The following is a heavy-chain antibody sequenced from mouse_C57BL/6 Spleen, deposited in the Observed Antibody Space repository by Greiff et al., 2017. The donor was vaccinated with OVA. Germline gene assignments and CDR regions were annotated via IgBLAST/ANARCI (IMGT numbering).Heavy chain of an antibody. V-gene: IGHV5-4*01. J-gene: IGHJ3*01. CDR3: ARERGDYDGGSWCAD. CDR1: GFTFSSYA. CDR2: ISDGGSYT. Sequence: EVKVVESGGGLVKPGGSLKLSCAASGFTFSSYAMSWVRQTPEKRLEWVATISDGGSYTYYPDNVKGRFTISRDNATNKLYLQMSHLKSEDTAMYYCARERGDYDGGSWCADWGKGTLVTVSA. D-gene: IGHD2-4*01.